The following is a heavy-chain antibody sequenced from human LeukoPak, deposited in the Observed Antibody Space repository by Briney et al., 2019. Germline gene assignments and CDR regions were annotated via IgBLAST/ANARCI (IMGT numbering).Heavy chain of an antibody. CDR2: ISGSSSYI. CDR3: ARAVVRGVSVPADAFDI. D-gene: IGHD3-10*01. J-gene: IGHJ3*02. V-gene: IGHV3-21*01. Sequence: GGSLRLSCAASGFTFSSYSMNWVRQAPGKGLEWVSSISGSSSYIYYGDSVKGRFTISRDNAKNSLFLQMNSLRAEDTAVYYCARAVVRGVSVPADAFDIWGQGTMVTVSS. CDR1: GFTFSSYS.